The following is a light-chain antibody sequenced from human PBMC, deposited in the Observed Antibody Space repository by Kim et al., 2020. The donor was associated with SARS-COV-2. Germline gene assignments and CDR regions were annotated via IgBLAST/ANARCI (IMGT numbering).Light chain of an antibody. CDR2: DAS. CDR3: QQFSNSLFT. V-gene: IGKV1D-13*01. Sequence: ASQLTQSPSSLSASVGDRVTITCRASQDIISALAWYQQKPGKAPKVLIYDASSLESGVPSRFSGSGSGTDFTLTISSLQPEDFATYYCQQFSNSLFTFGGGTKVEI. J-gene: IGKJ4*01. CDR1: QDIISA.